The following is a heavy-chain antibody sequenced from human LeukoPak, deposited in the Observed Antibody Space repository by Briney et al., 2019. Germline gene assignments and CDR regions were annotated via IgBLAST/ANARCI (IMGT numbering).Heavy chain of an antibody. V-gene: IGHV4-39*01. J-gene: IGHJ4*02. CDR2: IYYSGST. CDR3: ARLPSYYYDSSGYPLEDY. Sequence: SETLSLTCTVSGGSISSSSYYWGWIRQPPGKGLEWIGSIYYSGSTYYNPSLKSRVTISVDTSKNQFSLKLSSVIAADTAVYYCARLPSYYYDSSGYPLEDYWGQGTLVTVSS. D-gene: IGHD3-22*01. CDR1: GGSISSSSYY.